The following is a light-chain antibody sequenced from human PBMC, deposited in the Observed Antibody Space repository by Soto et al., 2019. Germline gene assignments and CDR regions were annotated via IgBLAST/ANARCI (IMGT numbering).Light chain of an antibody. CDR3: QQRSNS. CDR2: RAS. V-gene: IGKV3-11*01. J-gene: IGKJ2*01. Sequence: TQSPDTLSASLGEIVTLSCRASQSIGPNLAWYQQRPGQAPRLLIHRASMRATGVPARFIGRGFGTEFTLTISSLEPEDFAVYYCQQRSNSFGQGTKLEIK. CDR1: QSIGPN.